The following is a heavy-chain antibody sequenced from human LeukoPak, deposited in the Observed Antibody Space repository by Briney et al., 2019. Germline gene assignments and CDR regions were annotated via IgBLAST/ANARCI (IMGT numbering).Heavy chain of an antibody. CDR2: INPSGGST. V-gene: IGHV1-46*01. CDR3: ARSGKMLAGFDY. D-gene: IGHD3-16*01. Sequence: ASVKASCKASGYTFTSYYMHWVRQAPGQGLEWMGIINPSGGSTSYAQKFQGRVTMTGDMSTSTVYMELSSLRSEDTAVYYCARSGKMLAGFDYWGQGTLVTVSS. J-gene: IGHJ4*02. CDR1: GYTFTSYY.